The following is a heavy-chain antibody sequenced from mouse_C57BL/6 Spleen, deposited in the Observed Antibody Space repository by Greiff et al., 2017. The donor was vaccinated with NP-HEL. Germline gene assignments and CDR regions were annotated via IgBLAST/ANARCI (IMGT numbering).Heavy chain of an antibody. CDR3: ASEEVYYGSSSYAMDY. D-gene: IGHD1-1*01. CDR1: FYPFPRYS. Sequence: QVQLQQSGPELVKPGSSVKLSFPASFYPFPRYSLPFFPPLPFPGLDWIGWIYPRDGSTKYNEKFKGKATLTVDTSSSTAYMELHSLTSEDSAVYFCASEEVYYGSSSYAMDYWGQGTSVTVSS. V-gene: IGHV1-85*01. CDR2: IYPRDGST. J-gene: IGHJ4*01.